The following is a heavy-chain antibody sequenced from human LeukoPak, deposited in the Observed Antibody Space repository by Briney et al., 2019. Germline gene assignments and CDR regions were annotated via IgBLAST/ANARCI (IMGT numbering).Heavy chain of an antibody. V-gene: IGHV1-2*02. CDR3: AKGGGPYGDYYWYFDL. CDR2: INPYSGGT. Sequence: ASVKVSCKTSGYTFTDYYIHWVRHVPGQGPEWMGWINPYSGGTNYSQRFQGRVTMTRDTSISTVYMELSRMRSDDTAVYYCAKGGGPYGDYYWYFDLWGRGTLVIVSS. D-gene: IGHD4-17*01. CDR1: GYTFTDYY. J-gene: IGHJ2*01.